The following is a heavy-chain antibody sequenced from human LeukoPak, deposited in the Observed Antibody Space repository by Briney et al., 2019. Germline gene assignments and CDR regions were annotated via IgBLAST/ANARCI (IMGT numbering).Heavy chain of an antibody. CDR3: AKRPTVTASDHFDY. D-gene: IGHD4-17*01. CDR1: GFTFTSYA. CDR2: INGRGDDT. J-gene: IGHJ4*02. Sequence: GESLRLSCAASGFTFTSYAMSWVRQAPGEGLQWVSTINGRGDDTHYADSVKDRFSISRDNSKNTLYLHMNSLRAEDTAVYYCAKRPTVTASDHFDYWGQGTLVTVSS. V-gene: IGHV3-23*01.